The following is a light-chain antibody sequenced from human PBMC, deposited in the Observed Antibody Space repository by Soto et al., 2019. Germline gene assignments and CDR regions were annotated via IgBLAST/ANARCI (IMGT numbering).Light chain of an antibody. V-gene: IGLV1-47*01. CDR3: AAWDDSLSGYV. CDR1: SSNIGSNY. J-gene: IGLJ1*01. CDR2: RNN. Sequence: HSVLTQPPSASGTPGRRVTISCSGSSSNIGSNYVYWYQQLPGTAPKLLIYRNNQRPSGVPDRFSGSKSGTSASLAISGLRSEDEADYYCAAWDDSLSGYVFGTGTKVPVL.